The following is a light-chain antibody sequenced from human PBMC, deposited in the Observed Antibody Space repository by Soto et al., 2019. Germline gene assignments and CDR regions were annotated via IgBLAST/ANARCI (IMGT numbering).Light chain of an antibody. V-gene: IGLV2-14*01. CDR3: SSYTSSSTLRDNYV. J-gene: IGLJ1*01. CDR2: DVS. CDR1: SSDVGGYNY. Sequence: QSVLTQPASVSGSPGQSITISCTGTSSDVGGYNYVSWYQQHPGKAPKLMIYDVSNRPSGVSNRFSGSKSGNTASLTISGLQAEDEVDYYCSSYTSSSTLRDNYVFGTGTKVTVL.